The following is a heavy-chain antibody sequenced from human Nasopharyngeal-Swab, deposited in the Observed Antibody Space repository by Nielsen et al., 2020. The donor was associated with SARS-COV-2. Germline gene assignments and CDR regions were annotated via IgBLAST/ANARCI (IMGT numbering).Heavy chain of an antibody. V-gene: IGHV3-11*06. D-gene: IGHD6-6*01. CDR2: IRFGSSYT. Sequence: GESLKISCAASGFTFSDYYMSWIRQASGKGLEWVLYIRFGSSYTNYADSLKGRFTISRDNAKNSLYLQMNSLRAEETAVYYCARLRSSSFGDLEYFDYWGQGTLVTVSS. CDR1: GFTFSDYY. J-gene: IGHJ4*02. CDR3: ARLRSSSFGDLEYFDY.